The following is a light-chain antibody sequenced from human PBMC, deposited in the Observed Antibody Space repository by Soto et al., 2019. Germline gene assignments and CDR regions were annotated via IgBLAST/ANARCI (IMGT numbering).Light chain of an antibody. Sequence: QSALTQPASVSGSPGQSITISCTGTSSDVGGYNYVSWYQQHPGKAPKLLIYDVSIRPSGVSNRFSGSKSGNTASLTISGLQAEDEADYYCSSYTSSSTLYVVFGGGTKLTVI. CDR3: SSYTSSSTLYVV. J-gene: IGLJ2*01. CDR2: DVS. V-gene: IGLV2-14*01. CDR1: SSDVGGYNY.